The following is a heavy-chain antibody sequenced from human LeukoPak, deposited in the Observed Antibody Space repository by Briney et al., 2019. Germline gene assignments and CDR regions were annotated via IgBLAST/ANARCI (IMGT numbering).Heavy chain of an antibody. CDR3: ARHISSGGTYAHFDY. V-gene: IGHV4-59*08. D-gene: IGHD1-26*01. CDR1: GSMYNYY. J-gene: IGHJ4*02. Sequence: SETLSLTCTVSGSMYNYYWSWIRQPPGKGLEWIGYIHYNGITNYSPSLKSRVTMSLDASKDQVSLKLNSVSAADTAVYYCARHISSGGTYAHFDYWGQGTLVTVSS. CDR2: IHYNGIT.